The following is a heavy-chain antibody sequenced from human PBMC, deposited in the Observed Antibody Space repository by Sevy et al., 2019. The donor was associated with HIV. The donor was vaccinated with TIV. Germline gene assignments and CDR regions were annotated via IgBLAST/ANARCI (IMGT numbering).Heavy chain of an antibody. J-gene: IGHJ4*02. D-gene: IGHD5-18*01. CDR3: ASVAPREYSYYV. CDR1: GFTFSSYA. Sequence: EGSLRLSCAASGFTFSSYAMHWVRQAPGKGLEWVAVISYDGSNKYYADSVKGRFTISRDNSKNTLYLQMNSLRAEDTAVYYCASVAPREYSYYVWGQGTLVTVS. V-gene: IGHV3-30-3*01. CDR2: ISYDGSNK.